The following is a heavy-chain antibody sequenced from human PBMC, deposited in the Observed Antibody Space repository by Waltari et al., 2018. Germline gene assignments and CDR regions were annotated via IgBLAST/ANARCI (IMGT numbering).Heavy chain of an antibody. CDR3: ARGHKYYDFWSGYYTAWFDP. J-gene: IGHJ5*02. D-gene: IGHD3-3*01. V-gene: IGHV1-8*01. CDR2: MNPNSGNT. Sequence: QVQLVQSGAEVKKPGASVKVSCKASGYTFTSYDINWVRQATGQGLEWMGWMNPNSGNTGYAQKFRGRVTMTRNTSISTAYMELSSLRSEDTAVYYCARGHKYYDFWSGYYTAWFDPWGQGTLVTVSS. CDR1: GYTFTSYD.